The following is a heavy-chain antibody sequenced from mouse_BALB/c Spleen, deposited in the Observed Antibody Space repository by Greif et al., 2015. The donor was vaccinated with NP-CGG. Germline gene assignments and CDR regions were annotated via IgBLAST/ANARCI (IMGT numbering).Heavy chain of an antibody. CDR2: IWSDGST. Sequence: VMLVESGPGLVAPSQSLSITCTISGFSLTSYGVHWVRQPPGKGLEWLVVIWSDGSTTYNSALKSRLSISKDNSKSQVFLKMNSLQTDDTAMYYCARHEGWSYAMDYWGQGTSVTVSS. CDR3: ARHEGWSYAMDY. CDR1: GFSLTSYG. V-gene: IGHV2-6-1*01. D-gene: IGHD2-3*01. J-gene: IGHJ4*01.